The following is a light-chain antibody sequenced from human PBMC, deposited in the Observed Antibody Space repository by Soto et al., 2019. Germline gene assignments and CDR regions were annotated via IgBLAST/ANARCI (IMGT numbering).Light chain of an antibody. V-gene: IGKV1-5*03. CDR1: QSISSW. CDR2: KAS. CDR3: QQYKSHRRT. Sequence: DIQMTHSPSTLSASVGDRVTITCRVSQSISSWLAWYQQKPGKAPKLLINKASSLESGVPSRFSGSGSGTEFTLTISSLQPDDFATYYCQQYKSHRRTFGQGTKVDIK. J-gene: IGKJ1*01.